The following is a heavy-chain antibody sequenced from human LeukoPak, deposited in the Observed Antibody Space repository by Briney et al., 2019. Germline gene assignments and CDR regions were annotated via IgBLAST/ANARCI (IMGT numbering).Heavy chain of an antibody. V-gene: IGHV1-2*04. CDR2: INPNSGGT. Sequence: ASVKVSCKASGYTFTGYYMHWVRQAPGQGLEWMGWINPNSGGTNYAQKFQGWVTMTRDTSISTAYMELSRLRSDDTAVYYCARVHHSEGWYGYYFDFWGQGALVTVSS. CDR3: ARVHHSEGWYGYYFDF. D-gene: IGHD6-19*01. CDR1: GYTFTGYY. J-gene: IGHJ4*02.